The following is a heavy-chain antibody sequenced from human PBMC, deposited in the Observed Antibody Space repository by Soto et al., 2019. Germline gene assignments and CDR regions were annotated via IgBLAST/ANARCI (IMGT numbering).Heavy chain of an antibody. CDR2: VSAFNGNT. CDR1: GYTFSSSG. J-gene: IGHJ5*02. V-gene: IGHV1-18*01. Sequence: GASGEVSSKGSGYTFSSSGICWGRQAPGQGLEWMGWVSAFNGNTNYAQELQGRVTMTTDTPTSTAYMALRSLRSDDTAGYYWARDPPDFVLVPAALTPRGQGTLVPVSS. CDR3: ARDPPDFVLVPAALTP. D-gene: IGHD2-2*01.